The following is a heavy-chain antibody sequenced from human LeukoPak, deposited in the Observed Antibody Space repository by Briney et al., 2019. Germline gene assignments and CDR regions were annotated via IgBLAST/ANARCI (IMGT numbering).Heavy chain of an antibody. Sequence: GGSLRLSCAASGFSFSRYWMSWVRQAPGKGLEWVSSISSSSSYIYYADSVKGRFTISRDNAKNSLYLQMNSLRAEDTAVYYCASAGYSYANPIDYWGQGTLVTVSS. CDR3: ASAGYSYANPIDY. J-gene: IGHJ4*02. CDR1: GFSFSRYW. D-gene: IGHD5-18*01. V-gene: IGHV3-21*01. CDR2: ISSSSSYI.